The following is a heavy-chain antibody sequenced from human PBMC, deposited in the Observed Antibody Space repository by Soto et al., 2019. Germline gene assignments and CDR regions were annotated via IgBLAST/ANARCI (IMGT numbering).Heavy chain of an antibody. CDR2: INHSGST. V-gene: IGHV4-34*01. CDR3: ARGSTYNWNYEY. J-gene: IGHJ4*02. D-gene: IGHD1-7*01. CDR1: GGSFSGYY. Sequence: SETLSLTCAVYGGSFSGYYWSWIRQPPGKGLEWIGEINHSGSTNYNPSLKSRVTISVDTSKNQFSLKLSSVTAADTVVYYCARGSTYNWNYEYWGQGTLVTVSS.